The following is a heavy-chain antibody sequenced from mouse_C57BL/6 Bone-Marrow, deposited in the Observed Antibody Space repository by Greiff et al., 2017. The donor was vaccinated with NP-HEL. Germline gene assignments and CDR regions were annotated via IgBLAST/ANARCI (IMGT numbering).Heavy chain of an antibody. CDR2: IYWDDDK. CDR1: GFSLSTSGMG. CDR3: ARRATPGYYGSSYYWYFDV. V-gene: IGHV8-12*01. Sequence: QATLKESGPGILQSSQTLSLTCSFSGFSLSTSGMGVSWIRQPSGKGLEWLAHIYWDDDKRYNPSLKSRLTISKDTSRNQVFLKITSVDTADTATYYCARRATPGYYGSSYYWYFDVWGTGTTVTVSS. D-gene: IGHD1-1*01. J-gene: IGHJ1*03.